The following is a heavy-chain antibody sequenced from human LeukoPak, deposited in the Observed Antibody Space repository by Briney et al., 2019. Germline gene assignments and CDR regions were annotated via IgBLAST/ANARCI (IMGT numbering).Heavy chain of an antibody. D-gene: IGHD6-6*01. V-gene: IGHV1-8*02. CDR3: ARAQGVIAASGGDP. CDR1: GGTFSSYA. CDR2: MNPNSGNT. J-gene: IGHJ5*02. Sequence: ASVKVSCKASGGTFSSYAISWVRQAPGQGLEWMGGMNPNSGNTGYAQKFQGRVTMTRNTSISTAYMELSSLRSEDTAVYYCARAQGVIAASGGDPWGQGTLVTVSS.